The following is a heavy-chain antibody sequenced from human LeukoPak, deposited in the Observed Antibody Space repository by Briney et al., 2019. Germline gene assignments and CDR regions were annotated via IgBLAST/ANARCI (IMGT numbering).Heavy chain of an antibody. D-gene: IGHD5-18*01. V-gene: IGHV1-18*01. CDR1: GYTFTSYG. CDR2: ISAYNGNT. J-gene: IGHJ4*02. Sequence: ASVKVSCKASGYTFTSYGISWVRQAPGQGLEWMGWISAYNGNTNYAQKLQGRVTMTTDTSTSTAYMELRSLRSDDTAVYYCARDRLGYSYGYFDYWGQGTLVTVSS. CDR3: ARDRLGYSYGYFDY.